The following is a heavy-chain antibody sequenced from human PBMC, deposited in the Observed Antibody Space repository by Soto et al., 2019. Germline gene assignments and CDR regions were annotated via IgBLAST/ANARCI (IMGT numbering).Heavy chain of an antibody. CDR1: GFTVSSNY. J-gene: IGHJ6*02. CDR3: ARDLGSYCSSTSCLYYYYGMDV. D-gene: IGHD2-2*01. V-gene: IGHV3-53*02. Sequence: EVQLMETGGGLIQPGGSLRLSCAASGFTVSSNYMSWVRQAPGKGLEWVSVIYSGGSTYYADSVKGRFTISRDNSKYTLYLQMNSLRAEDTAVYYCARDLGSYCSSTSCLYYYYGMDVWGQGTTVTVSS. CDR2: IYSGGST.